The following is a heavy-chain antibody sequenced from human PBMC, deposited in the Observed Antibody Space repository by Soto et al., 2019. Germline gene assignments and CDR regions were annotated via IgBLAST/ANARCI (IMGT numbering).Heavy chain of an antibody. CDR2: IYWDDDK. D-gene: IGHD2-15*01. V-gene: IGHV2-5*02. Sequence: QITLKESGPTLVKPTQTLTLTCTFSGFSLFTANVGVGGIRQPPGKALEWLALIYWDDDKRYSPSLKSRLTITKDIATNQVVLTMTNMVPVDTGTYYCAHKGGRGAGMDVWGQGTTVTVSS. J-gene: IGHJ6*02. CDR1: GFSLFTANVG. CDR3: AHKGGRGAGMDV.